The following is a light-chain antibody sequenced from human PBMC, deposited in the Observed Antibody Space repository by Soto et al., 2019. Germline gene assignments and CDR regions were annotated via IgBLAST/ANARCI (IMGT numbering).Light chain of an antibody. V-gene: IGKV3-20*01. J-gene: IGKJ1*01. CDR3: QYGGT. CDR1: QSISSSY. CDR2: SAS. Sequence: VVLTQSPGTLSLSPGERATLSCRGSQSISSSYLAWYQQKPGQAPRLLIYSASSRATGIPDRFSGSGSGTDFTLTISRLEPEDFVVYYCQYGGTIGQGTKVEIK.